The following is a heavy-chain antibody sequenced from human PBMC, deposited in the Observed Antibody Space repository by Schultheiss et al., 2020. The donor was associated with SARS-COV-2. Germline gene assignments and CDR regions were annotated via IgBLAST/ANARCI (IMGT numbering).Heavy chain of an antibody. J-gene: IGHJ4*02. CDR3: ARGRIVVPAAMRRSGNIDY. D-gene: IGHD2-2*01. Sequence: SETLSLTCAVYGGSISSSNWWSWVRQPPGKGLEWIGRIYTSGSTNYNPSLKSRVTISVDTSKNQFSLKLSSVTAADTAVYYCARGRIVVPAAMRRSGNIDYWGQGTLVTVSS. CDR1: GGSISSSNW. V-gene: IGHV4-4*02. CDR2: IYTSGST.